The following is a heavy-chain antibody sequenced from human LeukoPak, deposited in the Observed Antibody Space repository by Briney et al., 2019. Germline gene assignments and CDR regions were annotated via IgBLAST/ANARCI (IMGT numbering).Heavy chain of an antibody. D-gene: IGHD2-15*01. CDR2: INPNSGGT. V-gene: IGHV1-2*02. J-gene: IGHJ4*02. Sequence: ASVKVSCKASGYTFTGYYMHWVRQAPGQGLEWMGWINPNSGGTNYAQKFQGRVTMTRDTSISTAYMELSRLRSDDTAVYYCARASILTDYYFDYWGQGTLVTVSS. CDR3: ARASILTDYYFDY. CDR1: GYTFTGYY.